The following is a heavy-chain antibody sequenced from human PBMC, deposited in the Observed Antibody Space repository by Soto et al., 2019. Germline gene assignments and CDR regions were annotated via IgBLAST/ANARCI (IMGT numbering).Heavy chain of an antibody. J-gene: IGHJ5*02. Sequence: GESLKISCKGSGYSFTSYWIGWVRQMPGKGLEWMGIIYPGDSDTRYSPSFQGQVTISADKSISTAYLQWSSLKASDTAMYYCARLGRQQLVIDWFDPWGQGTLVTVSS. D-gene: IGHD6-13*01. CDR2: IYPGDSDT. CDR1: GYSFTSYW. CDR3: ARLGRQQLVIDWFDP. V-gene: IGHV5-51*01.